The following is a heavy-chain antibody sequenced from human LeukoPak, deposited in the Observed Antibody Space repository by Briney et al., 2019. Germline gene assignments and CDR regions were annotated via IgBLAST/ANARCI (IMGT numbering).Heavy chain of an antibody. D-gene: IGHD3-10*01. J-gene: IGHJ4*02. CDR2: MNPNSGNT. CDR1: GYTFTIYD. CDR3: ARGDYYGSGSRFDY. Sequence: ASVKVSCKTSGYTFTIYDINWVRQATGQGLEWMGWMNPNSGNTGYAQKFQGRVTMTRNTSISTAYMELSSLRSEDTAVYYCARGDYYGSGSRFDYWGQGTLVTVSS. V-gene: IGHV1-8*01.